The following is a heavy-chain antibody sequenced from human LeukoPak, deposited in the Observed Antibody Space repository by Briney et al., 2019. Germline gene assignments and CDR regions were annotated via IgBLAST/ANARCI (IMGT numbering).Heavy chain of an antibody. V-gene: IGHV1-2*02. J-gene: IGHJ2*01. CDR2: INPNSGGT. Sequence: ASVKVSCKASGYTFTGYYMHWVRQAPGQGLEWMGWINPNSGGTNYAQKFQGRVTMTRDTSISTAYMELSRLRSDDTAVYYCARDQGQQLVLLWYFDLWGRGTLVTVSS. D-gene: IGHD6-13*01. CDR3: ARDQGQQLVLLWYFDL. CDR1: GYTFTGYY.